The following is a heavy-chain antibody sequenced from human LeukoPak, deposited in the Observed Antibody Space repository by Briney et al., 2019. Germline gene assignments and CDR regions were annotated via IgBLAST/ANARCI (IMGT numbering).Heavy chain of an antibody. D-gene: IGHD6-19*01. CDR1: GFTFDDYA. CDR3: AKDITAVASYYFDY. CDR2: ISWNSGSI. Sequence: GGSLRLSWAASGFTFDDYAMHWVRQAPGKGLEWVSGISWNSGSIGYADPVKGRFTISRDNAKNSLYLQMNSLRAEDTALYYCAKDITAVASYYFDYWGQGTLVTVSS. J-gene: IGHJ4*02. V-gene: IGHV3-9*01.